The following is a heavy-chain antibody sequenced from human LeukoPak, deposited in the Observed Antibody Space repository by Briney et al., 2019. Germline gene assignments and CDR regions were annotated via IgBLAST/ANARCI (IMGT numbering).Heavy chain of an antibody. CDR3: AKSQSGHYYYYGMDV. Sequence: GRSLRLSCAASGFTFDDYAMHWVRQAPGKGLEWVSGISWNSGSIGYADSVKGRFTISRDNAKNSLYLQMNSLRAEDTALYYCAKSQSGHYYYYGMDVWGQGTTVTVSS. J-gene: IGHJ6*02. CDR2: ISWNSGSI. V-gene: IGHV3-9*01. CDR1: GFTFDDYA.